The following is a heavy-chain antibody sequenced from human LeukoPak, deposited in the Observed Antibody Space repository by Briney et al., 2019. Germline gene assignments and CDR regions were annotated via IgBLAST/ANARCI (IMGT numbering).Heavy chain of an antibody. CDR1: GFTVSSNY. CDR2: IYSGGTT. CDR3: ARVSQWLPDY. Sequence: GGSLRLSCAASGFTVSSNYMSWVRQAPGKGLEWVSVIYSGGTTDYADSVKDRFTISRDSSKNTLYLQMNSLRAEDTAVYYCARVSQWLPDYWGQGTLVTVSS. V-gene: IGHV3-66*01. D-gene: IGHD6-19*01. J-gene: IGHJ4*02.